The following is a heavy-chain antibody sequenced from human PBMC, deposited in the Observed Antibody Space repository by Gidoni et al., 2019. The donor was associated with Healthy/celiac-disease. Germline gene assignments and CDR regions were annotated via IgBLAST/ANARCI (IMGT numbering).Heavy chain of an antibody. V-gene: IGHV3-7*03. CDR1: GFTFSSYW. CDR2: IKQDGSEK. CDR3: ARVVRSGSYYFDY. Sequence: EVQLVESGGGLVQPGGSLRLSCAAPGFTFSSYWMSWVRQAPGKGLEWVANIKQDGSEKYYVDSVKGRFTISRDNAKNSLYLQMNSLRAEDTAVYYCARVVRSGSYYFDYWGQGTLVTVSS. D-gene: IGHD1-26*01. J-gene: IGHJ4*02.